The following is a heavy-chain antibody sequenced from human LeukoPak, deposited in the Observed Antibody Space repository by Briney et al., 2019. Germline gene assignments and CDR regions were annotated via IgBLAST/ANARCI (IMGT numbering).Heavy chain of an antibody. CDR2: INHSGST. CDR1: GGSFSGYY. CDR3: ARGRRVAGIFDY. D-gene: IGHD6-19*01. J-gene: IGHJ4*02. V-gene: IGHV4-34*01. Sequence: SETLSLTCAVYGGSFSGYYWSWIRQPPGKGLEWIGEINHSGSTNYNPSLKSRVTISVDTSKNQFSLKLSSGTAADTAVYYCARGRRVAGIFDYWGQGTLVTVSS.